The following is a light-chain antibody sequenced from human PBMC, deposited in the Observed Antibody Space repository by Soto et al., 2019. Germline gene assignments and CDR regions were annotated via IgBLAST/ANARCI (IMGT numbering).Light chain of an antibody. CDR1: QSISSW. CDR2: DAS. J-gene: IGKJ1*01. CDR3: QQYNSYSPT. Sequence: DIQMTQSPSTLSASVGDRVTITCRASQSISSWLAWYQQKPGKAPKLLIYDASSLESGVPSRFSGSGSGTEFTLTISSLQHDDFATYYCQQYNSYSPTFGQGTKV. V-gene: IGKV1-5*01.